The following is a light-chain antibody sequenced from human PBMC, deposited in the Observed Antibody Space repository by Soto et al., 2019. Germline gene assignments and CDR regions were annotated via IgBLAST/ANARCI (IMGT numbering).Light chain of an antibody. V-gene: IGLV1-44*01. CDR1: SSSFGRNT. CDR3: AAWDDSLNAVV. J-gene: IGLJ2*01. Sequence: QSVLTQPPSASGTPGQRVTIFCSGSSSSFGRNTVNWYQHLPGTAPRLLIFNNNQWPSGVPDRFSGSKSGTSASLAISGLQSEDEADYYCAAWDDSLNAVVFGGRTKVTVL. CDR2: NNN.